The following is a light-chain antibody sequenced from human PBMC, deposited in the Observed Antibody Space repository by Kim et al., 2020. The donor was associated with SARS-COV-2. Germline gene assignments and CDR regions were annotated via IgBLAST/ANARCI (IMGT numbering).Light chain of an antibody. CDR3: NSRDSSGNPHVV. CDR2: GKN. V-gene: IGLV3-19*01. Sequence: LGQTVRITCQGESLRSYYASWYQQKPGQAPVLVIYGKNNRPSGIPDRFSGSSSGNTASLTITGAQAEDEADYFCNSRDSSGNPHVVFGGGTQLTVL. J-gene: IGLJ2*01. CDR1: SLRSYY.